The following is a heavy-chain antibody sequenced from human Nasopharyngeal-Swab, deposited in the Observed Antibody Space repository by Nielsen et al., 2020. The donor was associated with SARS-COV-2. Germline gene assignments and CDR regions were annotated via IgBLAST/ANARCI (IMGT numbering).Heavy chain of an antibody. CDR1: GGTFSSYA. Sequence: SVKVSCKASGGTFSSYAISWVRQAPGQGLEWMGGIIPIFGTANYAQKFQGRVTITADESTSTAYMELSSLRSEDTAVYYCARDGYGNVAFDIWGQGTMVTVSS. V-gene: IGHV1-69*13. CDR3: ARDGYGNVAFDI. J-gene: IGHJ3*02. CDR2: IIPIFGTA. D-gene: IGHD1-1*01.